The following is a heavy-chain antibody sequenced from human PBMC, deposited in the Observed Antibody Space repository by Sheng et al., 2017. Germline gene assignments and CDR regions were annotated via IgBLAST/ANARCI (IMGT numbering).Heavy chain of an antibody. D-gene: IGHD1-7*01. CDR2: INHSGST. CDR1: GGSFSGYY. Sequence: QVQLQQWGAGLLKPSETLSLTCAVYGGSFSGYYWSWIRQPPREGAWSGIGEINHSGSTNYNPSLKSRVTISVDTSKNQFSLKLSSVTAADTAVYYCARASRGINWNYLKWDYWGQGTLVTVSS. CDR3: ARASRGINWNYLKWDY. J-gene: IGHJ4*02. V-gene: IGHV4-34*01.